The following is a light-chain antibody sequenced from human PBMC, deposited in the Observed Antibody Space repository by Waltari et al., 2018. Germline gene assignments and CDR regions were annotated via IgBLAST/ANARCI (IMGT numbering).Light chain of an antibody. CDR3: EQYNNWPPWT. Sequence: EILMTQSPATLSVSLGERATLSCRASQSVSSNLAWYQQKPGQAPRLLIDGASTRATGIPARFSGSGSGTEFTLTISSLQSEDFAVYYCEQYNNWPPWTFGQGTKVEIK. V-gene: IGKV3D-15*01. CDR2: GAS. J-gene: IGKJ1*01. CDR1: QSVSSN.